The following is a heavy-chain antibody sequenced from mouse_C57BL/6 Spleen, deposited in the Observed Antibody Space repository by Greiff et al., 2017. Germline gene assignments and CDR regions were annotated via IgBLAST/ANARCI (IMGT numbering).Heavy chain of an antibody. CDR3: ARDYYGSRGFDYYAMDY. CDR1: GFTFSDYG. D-gene: IGHD1-1*01. J-gene: IGHJ4*01. V-gene: IGHV5-17*01. CDR2: ISSGSSTI. Sequence: EVKLVESGGGLVKPGGSLKLSCAASGFTFSDYGMHWVRQAPEKGLEWVAYISSGSSTIYYADTVKGRFTISRDNAKNTLFLQMTSLRSEDTAMYYCARDYYGSRGFDYYAMDYWGQGTSVTVSS.